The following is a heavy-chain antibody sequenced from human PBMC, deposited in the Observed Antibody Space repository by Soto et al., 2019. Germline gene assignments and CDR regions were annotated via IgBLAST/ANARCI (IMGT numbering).Heavy chain of an antibody. D-gene: IGHD3-22*01. J-gene: IGHJ4*02. CDR3: TTDPVTMIVVVPSSG. Sequence: PGGSLRLSCAAAGFTFRNAGGSCVRQAPGKGLEWVGRIKSKTDGGTTDYAAPVKGRFTISRDDSKNTLYLQMNSLKTEDTAVYYCTTDPVTMIVVVPSSGWGQGTLVTGSS. V-gene: IGHV3-15*01. CDR1: GFTFRNAG. CDR2: IKSKTDGGTT.